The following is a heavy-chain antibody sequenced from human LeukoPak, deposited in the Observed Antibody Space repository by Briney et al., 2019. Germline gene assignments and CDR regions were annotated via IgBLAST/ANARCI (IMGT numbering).Heavy chain of an antibody. J-gene: IGHJ4*02. CDR1: GGSISSSNW. V-gene: IGHV4-4*02. Sequence: NASVTLSLTCAVSGGSISSSNWWSWVRQPPGKGLEWIRQIYHSGSTNYNPSLKSRVAISVDKSKNQFSLNLNSVTAADTAVYYCARAGQGYCTSASCYLSLDYWGQGTLVTVSS. CDR3: ARAGQGYCTSASCYLSLDY. CDR2: IYHSGST. D-gene: IGHD2-2*01.